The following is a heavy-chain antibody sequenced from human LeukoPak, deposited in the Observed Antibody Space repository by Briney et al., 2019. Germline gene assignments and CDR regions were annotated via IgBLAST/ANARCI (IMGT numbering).Heavy chain of an antibody. CDR3: ARGHHTRGVYDY. CDR2: INQDESQK. J-gene: IGHJ4*02. D-gene: IGHD3-10*01. CDR1: GFTLSGFW. V-gene: IGHV3-7*01. Sequence: GGSLRLSCAASGFTLSGFWRKWVRQAPGKGLEWVANINQDESQKYYVDSVKGRFTISRDNAKNSLYLQMNSLRAEDTAVYYCARGHHTRGVYDYWGQGTLVTVSS.